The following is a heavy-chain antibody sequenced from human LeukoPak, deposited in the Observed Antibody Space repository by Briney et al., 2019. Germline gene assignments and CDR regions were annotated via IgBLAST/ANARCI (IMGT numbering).Heavy chain of an antibody. V-gene: IGHV4-39*01. J-gene: IGHJ4*02. D-gene: IGHD3-16*01. Sequence: PSETLSLTRTVSGGSISNSFYYWGWIRQPPGKGLEWIGSINYSGSTYYNPSLKSRVTISVDTSKNQFSLKLSSVTAADTAVYYCARRRFIRGPDLVNPFEYWGQGTLDTVSS. CDR1: GGSISNSFYY. CDR3: ARRRFIRGPDLVNPFEY. CDR2: INYSGST.